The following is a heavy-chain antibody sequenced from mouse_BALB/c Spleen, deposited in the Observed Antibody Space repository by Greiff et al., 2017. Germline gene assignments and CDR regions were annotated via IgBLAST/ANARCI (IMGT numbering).Heavy chain of an antibody. J-gene: IGHJ2*01. CDR2: IWGDGST. V-gene: IGHV2-6-7*01. CDR3: ARSYYRYDLDY. Sequence: QVQLKESGPGLVAPSQSLSITCTVSGFSLTGYGVNWVRQPPGKGLEWLGMIWGDGSTDYNSALKSSMSISKDNSKSQVFLKMNSLQTDDTARYYCARSYYRYDLDYWGQGTTLTVSS. D-gene: IGHD2-14*01. CDR1: GFSLTGYG.